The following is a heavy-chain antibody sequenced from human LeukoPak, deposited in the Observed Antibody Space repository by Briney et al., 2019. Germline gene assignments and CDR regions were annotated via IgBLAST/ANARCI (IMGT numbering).Heavy chain of an antibody. V-gene: IGHV4-34*01. CDR1: GGSFSGYY. Sequence: PSETLSLTCAVYGGSFSGYYWSWIRQPPGKGLEWIGEINHSGSTNYNPSLKSRVTISVDTSKNQFSLKLSSVTAADTAVYYCARSLRGLNRSADYWGQGTLVTVSS. CDR2: INHSGST. D-gene: IGHD2/OR15-2a*01. CDR3: ARSLRGLNRSADY. J-gene: IGHJ4*02.